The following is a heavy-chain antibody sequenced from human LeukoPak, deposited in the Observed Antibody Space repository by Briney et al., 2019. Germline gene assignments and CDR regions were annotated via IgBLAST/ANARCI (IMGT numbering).Heavy chain of an antibody. CDR1: GGSITSYY. CDR2: IYYSGST. J-gene: IGHJ2*01. Sequence: SETLSLTCTVSGGSITSYYWSWIRQPPGKGLEWIGYIYYSGSTNYNPSLKSRVTISVDTSKNQFSLELSSVTAADTAVYYCARGQFYWRRGLYFDLWGRGALVTVSS. CDR3: ARGQFYWRRGLYFDL. V-gene: IGHV4-59*01. D-gene: IGHD3-9*01.